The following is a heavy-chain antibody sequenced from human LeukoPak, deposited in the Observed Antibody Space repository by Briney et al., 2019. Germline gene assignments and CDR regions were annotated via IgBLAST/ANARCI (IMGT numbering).Heavy chain of an antibody. D-gene: IGHD3-10*01. V-gene: IGHV3-7*01. Sequence: PGGSLRLSCAASGFTFSSYWMSWVRQAPGKGLEWVANIEEDGDTTYYVDSVKGRFTISRDNANNSLYLLMNSLRDEDTAVYYCAGSSGEGAPHACWGQGTLVTVSS. CDR3: AGSSGEGAPHAC. CDR2: IEEDGDTT. CDR1: GFTFSSYW. J-gene: IGHJ4*02.